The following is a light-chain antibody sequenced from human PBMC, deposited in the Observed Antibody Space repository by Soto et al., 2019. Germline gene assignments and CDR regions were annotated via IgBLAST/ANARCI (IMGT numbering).Light chain of an antibody. CDR3: QQYASSQT. V-gene: IGKV3-20*01. CDR1: QSLSSTY. Sequence: EIVLTQSPGTLSLSPGERATLSCRASQSLSSTYLAWYQQKPGQAPRLLIYDASSRATGIPDRFSGSGSGTDFTLTISRLEPEDFAVYFCQQYASSQTFGQGTKVDI. CDR2: DAS. J-gene: IGKJ1*01.